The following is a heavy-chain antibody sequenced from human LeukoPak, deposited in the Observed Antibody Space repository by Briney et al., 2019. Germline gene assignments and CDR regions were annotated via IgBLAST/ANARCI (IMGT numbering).Heavy chain of an antibody. CDR3: ARGPYYYDISGSPRGDY. Sequence: GGSLRLSCAASGFTFSSYGMHWVRQAPGKGLEWVALIWYDGTNKYYADSVKGRFTISRDSSKNTLYLQMNNLRAEDTAVYYCARGPYYYDISGSPRGDYWGQGTLVTVSS. J-gene: IGHJ4*02. CDR1: GFTFSSYG. D-gene: IGHD3-22*01. CDR2: IWYDGTNK. V-gene: IGHV3-33*01.